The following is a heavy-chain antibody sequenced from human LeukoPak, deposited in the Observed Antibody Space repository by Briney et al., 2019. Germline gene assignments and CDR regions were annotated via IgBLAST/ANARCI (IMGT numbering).Heavy chain of an antibody. V-gene: IGHV3-74*01. CDR3: VRDSGSFSK. CDR2: IGSDGSTT. D-gene: IGHD1-26*01. CDR1: GFTFSSYW. J-gene: IGHJ4*02. Sequence: GGSLRLSCAASGFTFSSYWMHWLRQAPGKGLVWVSHIGSDGSTTRYADSVKGRFTISRDNAKSTLFLHMNSLRADDTAIYHCVRDSGSFSKWGQGTLVTVSS.